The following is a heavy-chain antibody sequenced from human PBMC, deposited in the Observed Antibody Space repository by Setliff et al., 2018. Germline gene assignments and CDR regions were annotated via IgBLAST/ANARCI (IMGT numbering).Heavy chain of an antibody. CDR2: INHSGST. CDR1: GGSFSGHY. CDR3: ARAYSYYYYYMDV. Sequence: PSETLSLTCAVYGGSFSGHYWSWIRQPPGKGLEWIGEINHSGSTNYNPSLKSRVTISVDTSKNQFSLKLSSVTAADTAVYYCARAYSYYYYYMDVWGKGTTVTVSS. D-gene: IGHD4-4*01. J-gene: IGHJ6*03. V-gene: IGHV4-34*01.